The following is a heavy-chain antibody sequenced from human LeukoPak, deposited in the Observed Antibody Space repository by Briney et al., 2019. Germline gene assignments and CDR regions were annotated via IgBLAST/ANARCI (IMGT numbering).Heavy chain of an antibody. CDR1: GGTFSSYA. CDR3: ARAPSVAAGTIGDYYYYYMDV. V-gene: IGHV1-69*13. J-gene: IGHJ6*03. Sequence: ASVKFSCKASGGTFSSYAISWVRQAPGQGLEWMGGIIPIFGTANYAQKFQGRVTITADESTSTAYMELSSLRSEDTAVYYCARAPSVAAGTIGDYYYYYMDVWGKGTTVTVSS. CDR2: IIPIFGTA. D-gene: IGHD6-13*01.